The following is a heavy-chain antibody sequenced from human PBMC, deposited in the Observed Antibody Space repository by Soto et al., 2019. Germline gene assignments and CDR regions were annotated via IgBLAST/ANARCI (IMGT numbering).Heavy chain of an antibody. J-gene: IGHJ4*02. D-gene: IGHD6-13*01. CDR1: GCTFSSYA. Sequence: QIQLVESGGGVVQPGRSLRLSCAASGCTFSSYAFHWVRQAPGKGLEWVTVISYDGNNKYYADSVKGRFAISRDNSKSTLYLQMHSLRAEDTAVYFCARDRRSYTSSWYYFDYWGQGTLVTVSS. CDR3: ARDRRSYTSSWYYFDY. V-gene: IGHV3-30*09. CDR2: ISYDGNNK.